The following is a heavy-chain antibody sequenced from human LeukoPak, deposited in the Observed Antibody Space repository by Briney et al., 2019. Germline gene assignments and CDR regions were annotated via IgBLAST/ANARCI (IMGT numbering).Heavy chain of an antibody. D-gene: IGHD3-9*01. CDR1: GFTFSNYA. Sequence: GASLRLSCAAFGFTFSNYAMSWVRQAPGKGLEWVSAITGGGSGIYYADSMKSRFTISRDNSKNTLYPQINSLRAEDTAVYYCAKWGDYDVLTGYYVSDYWGQGTLVTVSS. V-gene: IGHV3-23*01. CDR2: ITGGGSGI. J-gene: IGHJ4*02. CDR3: AKWGDYDVLTGYYVSDY.